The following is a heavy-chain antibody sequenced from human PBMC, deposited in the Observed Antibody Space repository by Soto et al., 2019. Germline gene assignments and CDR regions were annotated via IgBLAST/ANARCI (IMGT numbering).Heavy chain of an antibody. V-gene: IGHV4-4*07. D-gene: IGHD2-21*02. CDR3: ARSWGPYCGGDCYSFRY. Sequence: QVQLQESGPGLVKPSETLSLTCTVSGGSISSYYWSWIRQPAGKGLEWIGRIYTSGSTNYNPSLKSRVTMSVDTSKNQFSLKLSSVTAADTAVYYCARSWGPYCGGDCYSFRYWGQLTLVTVSS. CDR2: IYTSGST. J-gene: IGHJ4*02. CDR1: GGSISSYY.